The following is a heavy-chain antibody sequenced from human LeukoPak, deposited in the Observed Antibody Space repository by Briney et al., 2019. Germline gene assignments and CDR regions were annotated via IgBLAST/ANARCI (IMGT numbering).Heavy chain of an antibody. CDR2: INPNSGGT. D-gene: IGHD2-15*01. CDR1: GYTFTGYY. CDR3: ARDLLPRDIVVVVAATGVYAVADDY. Sequence: ASVKVSCKASGYTFTGYYMHWVRQAPGQGLEWMGWINPNSGGTNYAQKFQGRVTMTRDTSTSTVYMELSSLRSEDTAVYYCARDLLPRDIVVVVAATGVYAVADDYWGQGTLVTVSS. V-gene: IGHV1-2*02. J-gene: IGHJ4*02.